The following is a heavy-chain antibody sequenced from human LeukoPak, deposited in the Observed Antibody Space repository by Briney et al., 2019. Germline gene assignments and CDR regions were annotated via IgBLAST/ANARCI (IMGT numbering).Heavy chain of an antibody. Sequence: SETLSLTCTVSGGSISSYYWSWIRQPPGKGLEWIGYIYYSGSTNYKPSLKSRVTMSLNTSKNQFSLKLSSVTAADTAVYYCARVVVDPRDYGDYVNAFDIWGQGTMVTVSS. J-gene: IGHJ3*02. CDR2: IYYSGST. D-gene: IGHD4-17*01. CDR3: ARVVVDPRDYGDYVNAFDI. V-gene: IGHV4-59*12. CDR1: GGSISSYY.